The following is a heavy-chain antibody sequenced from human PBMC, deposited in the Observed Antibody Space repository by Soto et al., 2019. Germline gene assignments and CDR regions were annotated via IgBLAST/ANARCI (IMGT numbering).Heavy chain of an antibody. CDR1: GGTFSSYA. D-gene: IGHD3-3*01. CDR2: IIPIFGTA. Sequence: ASVKVSCKASGGTFSSYAISWVRQAPGQGLEWMGGIIPIFGTANYAQKFQGRVTITADESTSTAYMELSSLRSEDTAVYYCARGSVGWSGYYTGFPDAFDIWGQGTMVTVSS. V-gene: IGHV1-69*13. CDR3: ARGSVGWSGYYTGFPDAFDI. J-gene: IGHJ3*02.